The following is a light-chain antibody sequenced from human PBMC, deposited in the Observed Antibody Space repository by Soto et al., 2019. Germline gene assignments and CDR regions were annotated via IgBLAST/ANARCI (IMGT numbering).Light chain of an antibody. V-gene: IGLV4-69*01. CDR1: SGHSSYA. CDR3: QTWGTGIVV. J-gene: IGLJ2*01. CDR2: LNSDGSH. Sequence: QPVLTQSPSASASLGASVKLTCTLSSGHSSYAIAWHQQQPEKGPRYLMKLNSDGSHNKGDGIPDSFSGSSSGAERYLTISSLQSEDEADYYCQTWGTGIVVFGGGTKLTVL.